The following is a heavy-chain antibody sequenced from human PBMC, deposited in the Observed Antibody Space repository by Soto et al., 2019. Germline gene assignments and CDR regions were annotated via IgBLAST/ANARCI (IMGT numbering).Heavy chain of an antibody. Sequence: PGESLKISCKDSGDIFTSDWIGCVRQTPGKGLEWMGIIYPLDSDTRYSPSFQGQVTISADKSITTAYLQWSSLKASDTAIYYCAKYNIVGITGGWYGPWGQGTVVTVSS. J-gene: IGHJ5*02. CDR3: AKYNIVGITGGWYGP. CDR2: IYPLDSDT. D-gene: IGHD5-12*01. V-gene: IGHV5-51*01. CDR1: GDIFTSDW.